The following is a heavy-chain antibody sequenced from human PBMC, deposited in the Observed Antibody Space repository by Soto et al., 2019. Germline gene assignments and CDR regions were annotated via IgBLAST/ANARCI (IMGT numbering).Heavy chain of an antibody. CDR3: AKGVQLYYYYYGMDV. CDR2: ISGSGGST. D-gene: IGHD5-18*01. Sequence: LRLSCAASGFTFSSYAMSWVRQAPGKGLEWVSAISGSGGSTYYADSVKGRFTISRDNSKNTLYLQMNSLRAEDTAVYYCAKGVQLYYYYYGMDVWGQGTTVTVSS. J-gene: IGHJ6*02. V-gene: IGHV3-23*01. CDR1: GFTFSSYA.